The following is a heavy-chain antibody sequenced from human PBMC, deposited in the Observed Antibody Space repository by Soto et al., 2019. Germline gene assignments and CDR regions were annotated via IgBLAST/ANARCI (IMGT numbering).Heavy chain of an antibody. CDR2: IYYSGST. Sequence: PSETLSLTCTVSGGSVSSGSYYWSWIRQPPGKGLEWIGYIYYSGSTNYNPSLKSRVTISVDTSKNQFSLKLSSVTAADTAMYYCARGGYSYGYWWFDPWGQGTLVTVSS. CDR3: ARGGYSYGYWWFDP. CDR1: GGSVSSGSYY. D-gene: IGHD5-18*01. V-gene: IGHV4-61*01. J-gene: IGHJ5*02.